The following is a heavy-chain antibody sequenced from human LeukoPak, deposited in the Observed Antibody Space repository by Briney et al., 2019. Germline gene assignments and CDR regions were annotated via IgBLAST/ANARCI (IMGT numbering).Heavy chain of an antibody. Sequence: GGSLRLSCAASGFTFSSYNMNWVRQAPGKGLEWVSTISGSGANTYYADSVKGRFTISRDNSKNTLYLQMNSLTAEDTAIYYCAKERPQTTSFDYWGQGTLVTVSS. CDR1: GFTFSSYN. D-gene: IGHD2/OR15-2a*01. J-gene: IGHJ4*02. CDR2: ISGSGANT. CDR3: AKERPQTTSFDY. V-gene: IGHV3-23*01.